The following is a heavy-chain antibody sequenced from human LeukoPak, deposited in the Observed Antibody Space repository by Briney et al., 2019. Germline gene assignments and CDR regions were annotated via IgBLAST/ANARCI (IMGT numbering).Heavy chain of an antibody. Sequence: GGSLRLSCAASGFTFSSYAMSWVRQAPGKGLEWVSAISGSGGSTYYADSVKGRFTISRDNSKNTLYLQMNSLRAEDTAMYYCAKDWGFGELIGAFDIWGQGTMVTVSS. D-gene: IGHD3-10*01. CDR2: ISGSGGST. CDR1: GFTFSSYA. V-gene: IGHV3-23*01. J-gene: IGHJ3*02. CDR3: AKDWGFGELIGAFDI.